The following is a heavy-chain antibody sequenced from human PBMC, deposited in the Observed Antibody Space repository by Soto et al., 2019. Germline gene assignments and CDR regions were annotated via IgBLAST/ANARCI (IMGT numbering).Heavy chain of an antibody. CDR2: IYYSGST. Sequence: SETLSLTCTVSGGSISSYYWSWIRQPPGKGLVWIGYIYYSGSTNYNPSLKSRVTISVDTSKNQFSLKLSSVTAADTAVYYCARESFYDSGGFHGFDYWGQGTLVTVS. CDR1: GGSISSYY. J-gene: IGHJ4*02. V-gene: IGHV4-59*01. CDR3: ARESFYDSGGFHGFDY. D-gene: IGHD3-22*01.